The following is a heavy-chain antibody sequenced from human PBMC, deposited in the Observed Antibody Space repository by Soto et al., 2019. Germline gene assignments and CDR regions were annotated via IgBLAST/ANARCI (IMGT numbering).Heavy chain of an antibody. V-gene: IGHV5-10-1*01. CDR3: ARPIKYCSGGSCYYYYYGMDV. CDR1: GYSFTIYC. Sequence: LGESLKISCNGSGYSFTIYCISLVLQMPGKGLDWMGRIDPSDSYTNYSPSFQGHVTISADKSISTAYLQWSSLKASDTAMYYCARPIKYCSGGSCYYYYYGMDVWGQGTTVTVSS. J-gene: IGHJ6*02. CDR2: IDPSDSYT. D-gene: IGHD2-15*01.